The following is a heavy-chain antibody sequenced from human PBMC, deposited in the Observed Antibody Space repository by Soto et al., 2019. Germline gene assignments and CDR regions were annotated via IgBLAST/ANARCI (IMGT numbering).Heavy chain of an antibody. J-gene: IGHJ6*02. V-gene: IGHV4-34*01. Sequence: LSLTCAVYGGSFSGYHWSWIRQPPGKGLEWIGEIIHSGSTNYNLSLKGRVIISLDTSKNQFFLKLSSVTAADTAVYYCARGRVGNYFYYGLDVWGHGTSVTVSS. CDR3: ARGRVGNYFYYGLDV. CDR1: GGSFSGYH. CDR2: IIHSGST.